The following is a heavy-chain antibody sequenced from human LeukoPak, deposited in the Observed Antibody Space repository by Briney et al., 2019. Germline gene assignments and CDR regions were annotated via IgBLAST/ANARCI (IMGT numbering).Heavy chain of an antibody. CDR1: GYTLTELS. CDR3: ATIRTGVNT. CDR2: FDPEDGEI. Sequence: GASVKVSCKVSGYTLTELSMHWVRQAPGKGLEWMGAFDPEDGEIIYAQKFQGRVTMTEDTSSDTAYMDLSSLRSEDTAVYYCATIRTGVNTWGQGTLVTVSS. D-gene: IGHD2-8*02. V-gene: IGHV1-24*01. J-gene: IGHJ5*02.